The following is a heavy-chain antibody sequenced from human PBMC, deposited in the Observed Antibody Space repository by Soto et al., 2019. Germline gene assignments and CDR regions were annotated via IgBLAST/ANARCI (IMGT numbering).Heavy chain of an antibody. D-gene: IGHD3-10*01. CDR3: AVTRLYYNFHHPRDAFHF. V-gene: IGHV3-23*01. Sequence: GSLRLSCAASGFTFSSYTMNWVRQAPGKGLEWVSGVSGRGADKFYADSVKGRFTISRDNSINLLFLQMNDLRAEDTAVYFCAVTRLYYNFHHPRDAFHFSGPGTILTLS. CDR2: VSGRGADK. CDR1: GFTFSSYT. J-gene: IGHJ3*01.